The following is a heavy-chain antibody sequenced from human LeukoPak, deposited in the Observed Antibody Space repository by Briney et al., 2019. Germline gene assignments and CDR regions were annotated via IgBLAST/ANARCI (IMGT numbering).Heavy chain of an antibody. CDR3: AKELYYQGSGVLFDP. CDR2: IYHTGSP. D-gene: IGHD3-10*01. J-gene: IGHJ5*02. V-gene: IGHV4-59*11. CDR1: GGSLSSHY. Sequence: SETLSLSYTVSGGSLSSHYWSWIRQPPGKGLEWIGYIYHTGSPKYNPSLRSRVTISVDTSKNQTSLKLSSVTAADTAVYYCAKELYYQGSGVLFDPWGQGTQVTFSS.